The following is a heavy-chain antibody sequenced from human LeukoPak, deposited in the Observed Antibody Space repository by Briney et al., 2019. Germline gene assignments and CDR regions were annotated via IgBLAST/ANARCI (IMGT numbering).Heavy chain of an antibody. V-gene: IGHV3-23*01. CDR3: AKGGLYDSSGYYYY. CDR2: ITYSGGST. J-gene: IGHJ4*02. D-gene: IGHD3-22*01. CDR1: GFTFSSYG. Sequence: GRSLRLSCAASGFTFSSYGMSWVRQAPGKRLEWVAAITYSGGSTYYADSVKGRFTISRDNSKNTLYLQMNSLRAEDTAVYYCAKGGLYDSSGYYYYWGQGTLVTVSS.